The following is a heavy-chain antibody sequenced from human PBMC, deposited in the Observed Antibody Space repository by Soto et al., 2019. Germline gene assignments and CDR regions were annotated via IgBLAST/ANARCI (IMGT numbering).Heavy chain of an antibody. CDR1: GFTFSSYG. CDR3: AREYPNSSGWYVDY. CDR2: IWYDGSNK. V-gene: IGHV3-33*01. Sequence: QVQLVESGGGVVQPGRSLRLSCGASGFTFSSYGMHWVRQAPGKGLEWVAGIWYDGSNKYYADSVKGRFTISRDNSKNTLDLQMNSLRAEDTAVYYWAREYPNSSGWYVDYWGQGTLVTVSS. J-gene: IGHJ4*02. D-gene: IGHD6-19*01.